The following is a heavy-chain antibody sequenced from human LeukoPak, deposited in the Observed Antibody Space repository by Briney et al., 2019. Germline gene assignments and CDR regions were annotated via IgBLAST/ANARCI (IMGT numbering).Heavy chain of an antibody. CDR1: GFTFSSYG. Sequence: AGGSLRLSCAASGFTFSSYGMHWVRQAPGKGLEWVVFIRYDGSNKYYADSVKGRFTISRDNSKNTLYLQMNSLRAEDTAVYYCAKDRSYGREGYYYYGMDVWGQGTTVTVSS. CDR2: IRYDGSNK. CDR3: AKDRSYGREGYYYYGMDV. J-gene: IGHJ6*02. V-gene: IGHV3-30*02. D-gene: IGHD4-17*01.